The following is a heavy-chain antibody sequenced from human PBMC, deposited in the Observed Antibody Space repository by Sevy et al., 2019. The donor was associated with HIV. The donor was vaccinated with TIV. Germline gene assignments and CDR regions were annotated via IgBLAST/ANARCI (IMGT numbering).Heavy chain of an antibody. CDR1: GFTFSDHY. CDR2: IRNKANSYTT. CDR3: ARDLRSRGAHFDY. Sequence: GGSLRLSCAASGFTFSDHYMDWVRQAPGKGLEWVGRIRNKANSYTTEYAASVKGRFTISRDDSKNSLYLQMNSLKTEDTAIYYCARDLRSRGAHFDYWGQGTLVTVSS. D-gene: IGHD3-10*01. V-gene: IGHV3-72*01. J-gene: IGHJ4*02.